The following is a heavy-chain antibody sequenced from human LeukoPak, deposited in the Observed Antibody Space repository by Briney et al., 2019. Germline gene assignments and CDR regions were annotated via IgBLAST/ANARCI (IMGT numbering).Heavy chain of an antibody. CDR3: ARDRVTYSSGWYHYFDY. Sequence: ASVKVSCKAAGYTFTSYGSSWVRQAPGQGLEWMGWISAYNGNTNYAQKLQGRVTMTTDTSTSTAYMELRSLRSDDTAVYYRARDRVTYSSGWYHYFDYWGQGTLVTVSS. D-gene: IGHD6-19*01. J-gene: IGHJ4*02. V-gene: IGHV1-18*01. CDR1: GYTFTSYG. CDR2: ISAYNGNT.